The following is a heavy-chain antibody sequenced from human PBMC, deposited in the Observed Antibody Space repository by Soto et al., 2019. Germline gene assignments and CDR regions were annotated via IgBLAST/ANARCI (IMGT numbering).Heavy chain of an antibody. J-gene: IGHJ5*02. CDR3: ARMQWYRFDP. CDR1: GFSFSEYW. Sequence: PGGSLRLSCAASGFSFSEYWMSWVRQAPGKGLEWVAHIKQDGSEEYYVDSVKGRFTVSRDNAKSSLSLQMNSLRAEDTAVYYCARMQWYRFDPWGQGTLVTVSS. D-gene: IGHD6-19*01. V-gene: IGHV3-7*01. CDR2: IKQDGSEE.